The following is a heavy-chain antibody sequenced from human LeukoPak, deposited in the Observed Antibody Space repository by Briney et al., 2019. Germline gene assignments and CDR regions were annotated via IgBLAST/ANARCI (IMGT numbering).Heavy chain of an antibody. Sequence: PSETLSLTCNVSGGSISSYYWSWIRQPPGKGLEWIGYIHHSGSTNYNPSLKSRVTISVDTPKNQFSLKLSSVTAADTAVYYCAKNNRNLYGYFDYWGQGTLVTVSS. CDR3: AKNNRNLYGYFDY. J-gene: IGHJ4*02. V-gene: IGHV4-59*08. D-gene: IGHD1-14*01. CDR2: IHHSGST. CDR1: GGSISSYY.